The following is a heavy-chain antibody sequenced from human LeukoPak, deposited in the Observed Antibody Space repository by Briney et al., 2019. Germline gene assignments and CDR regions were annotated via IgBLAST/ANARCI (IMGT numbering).Heavy chain of an antibody. Sequence: PSQTLSLTCAVSGGSISSGGYSWSWIRQPPGKGLEWIGYIYHSGSTYYNPSLKSRVTISVDRSKHQFPLKLSSVTAADTAVYYCARDGGGTSCYLCFDYWGQGTLVTVSS. CDR3: ARDGGGTSCYLCFDY. D-gene: IGHD2-2*01. J-gene: IGHJ4*02. V-gene: IGHV4-30-2*01. CDR1: GGSISSGGYS. CDR2: IYHSGST.